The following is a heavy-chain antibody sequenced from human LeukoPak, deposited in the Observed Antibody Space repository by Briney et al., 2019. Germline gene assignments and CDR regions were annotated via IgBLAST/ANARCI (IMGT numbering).Heavy chain of an antibody. Sequence: GASLKVSCKASGYTLTAYYIYWVRQAPGQGLEWMGRINPNSGGTDHAQNFQGTDTMTRETTISTAYMALSRRRSDDTAVYYCARGYCSGGTCYLVENCLDPWGQGTLVTVSS. V-gene: IGHV1-2*06. CDR2: INPNSGGT. D-gene: IGHD2-15*01. CDR3: ARGYCSGGTCYLVENCLDP. J-gene: IGHJ5*02. CDR1: GYTLTAYY.